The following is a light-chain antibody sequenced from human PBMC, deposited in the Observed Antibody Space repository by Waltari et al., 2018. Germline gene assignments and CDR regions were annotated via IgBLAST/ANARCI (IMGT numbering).Light chain of an antibody. CDR1: SGNIARKQ. J-gene: IGLJ2*01. V-gene: IGLV6-57*02. CDR2: DDN. CDR3: QSFDRSSVV. Sequence: NFVLNQPHSVSESPGKTVTISCTGSSGNIARKQVQCFQQRPGSAPTPVIYDDNQRPSGVPDRFSGSIDRSSNSASLTISGLTTEDEADYYCQSFDRSSVVFGGGTKLTVL.